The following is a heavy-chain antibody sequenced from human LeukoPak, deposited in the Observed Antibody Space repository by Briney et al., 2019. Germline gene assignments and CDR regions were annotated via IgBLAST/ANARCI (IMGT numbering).Heavy chain of an antibody. CDR1: GLTFSTYN. J-gene: IGHJ4*02. CDR3: AKDRGNDYGVFDY. V-gene: IGHV3-48*01. D-gene: IGHD4-17*01. Sequence: GGSLRLSCAGSGLTFSTYNMNWVRQTPGKGLEWISYISSGSGTTYYGDSVQGRFITSRDNAENSLHLQMNSLRAEDTGVYYCAKDRGNDYGVFDYWGQGILVTVSS. CDR2: ISSGSGTT.